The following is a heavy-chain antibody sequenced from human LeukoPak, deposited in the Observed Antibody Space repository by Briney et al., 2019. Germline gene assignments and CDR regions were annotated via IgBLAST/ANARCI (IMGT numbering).Heavy chain of an antibody. CDR3: ASTPEGAFDI. CDR2: TNPSGGST. D-gene: IGHD2-15*01. V-gene: IGHV1-46*01. CDR1: GYTFTSYG. J-gene: IGHJ3*02. Sequence: ASVKASCKASGYTFTSYGISWVRQAPGQGLEWMGITNPSGGSTSYAQKFQGRVTMTRDTSTSTVYMELSSLRSEDTAVYYCASTPEGAFDIWGQGTMVTVSS.